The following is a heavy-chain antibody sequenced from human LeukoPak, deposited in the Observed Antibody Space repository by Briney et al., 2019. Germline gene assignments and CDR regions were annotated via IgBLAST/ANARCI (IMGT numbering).Heavy chain of an antibody. CDR2: MNPNSGNT. CDR1: GYTFTSYD. V-gene: IGHV1-8*03. CDR3: ARVSLAAAGMGFDY. Sequence: GASVKVSCKASGYTFTSYDINWVRQATGQGLEWMGWMNPNSGNTGYAQKFQGRVTITRNTSISTAYMELSSLRSEDTAVYYCARVSLAAAGMGFDYWGQGTLVTVSS. J-gene: IGHJ4*02. D-gene: IGHD6-13*01.